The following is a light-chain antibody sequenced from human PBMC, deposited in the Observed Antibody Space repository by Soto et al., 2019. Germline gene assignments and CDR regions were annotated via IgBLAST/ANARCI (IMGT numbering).Light chain of an antibody. CDR1: QRIGSN. CDR3: QQDNTWPRT. V-gene: IGKV3-15*01. CDR2: GAS. J-gene: IGKJ1*01. Sequence: TQWSGTLSLSPGERATLSCTASQRIGSNLAWYQQKPGQAPRLLIYGASTRATGIPARFSGSGSGTEFTLTISSLQSEDFAVYYCQQDNTWPRTFGQGTKVDIK.